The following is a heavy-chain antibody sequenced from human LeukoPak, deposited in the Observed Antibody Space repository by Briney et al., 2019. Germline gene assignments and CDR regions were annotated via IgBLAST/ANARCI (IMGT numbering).Heavy chain of an antibody. CDR1: GYIFSSYY. J-gene: IGHJ6*02. V-gene: IGHV1-46*01. D-gene: IGHD2-2*01. Sequence: GASVKVSCKASGYIFSSYYMHWVRQAPGQGLEWMGIINPSGGSTSYAQKFQGRVTMTRDTSTSTVYMELSSLRSEDTAVYYCASSTPDLTGKGYCSSTSCYGSYYYYYGMDVWGQGTTVTVSS. CDR3: ASSTPDLTGKGYCSSTSCYGSYYYYYGMDV. CDR2: INPSGGST.